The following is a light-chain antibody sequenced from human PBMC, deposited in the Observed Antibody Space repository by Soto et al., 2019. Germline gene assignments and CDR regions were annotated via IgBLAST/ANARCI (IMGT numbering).Light chain of an antibody. Sequence: EKVMTQSPATLSVSPGERATLSCRASQSVSSNLAWYQQKPGQAPRLLISDASTRDTGIPARLSGNGSGTEFTLTISSLQSEDLAVYYCQQYDDWPETFGQGTKVEIK. CDR2: DAS. CDR3: QQYDDWPET. CDR1: QSVSSN. V-gene: IGKV3-15*01. J-gene: IGKJ1*01.